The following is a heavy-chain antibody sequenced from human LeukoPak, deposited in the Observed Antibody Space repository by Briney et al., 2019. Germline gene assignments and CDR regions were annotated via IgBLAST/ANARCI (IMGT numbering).Heavy chain of an antibody. CDR1: GGSISSYY. D-gene: IGHD3-10*01. CDR2: IYTSGST. Sequence: SETLSLTCTVSGGSISSYYWSWIRQPAGKGLEWIGRIYTSGSTNYNPSLKSRVTMSVDTSKNQFSLKLSSVTAADTAVYYCAREPWFGEFYYYYGMDVWGQGTTVTVSS. V-gene: IGHV4-4*07. CDR3: AREPWFGEFYYYYGMDV. J-gene: IGHJ6*02.